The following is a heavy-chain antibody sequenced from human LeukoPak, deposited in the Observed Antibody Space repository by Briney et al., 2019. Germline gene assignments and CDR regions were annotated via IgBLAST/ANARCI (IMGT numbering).Heavy chain of an antibody. Sequence: GGSLRLSCAASGFTFSNYNMNWIRQAPGKGLEWVSYISSSGSTIYYADSVKGRFTISRDSAKNSLYLQMHILRAEDTSVYYCARVNRDFDGFSYYYDYMDVWGKGTTVTVSS. CDR2: ISSSGSTI. CDR1: GFTFSNYN. CDR3: ARVNRDFDGFSYYYDYMDV. V-gene: IGHV3-11*04. J-gene: IGHJ6*03. D-gene: IGHD3-9*01.